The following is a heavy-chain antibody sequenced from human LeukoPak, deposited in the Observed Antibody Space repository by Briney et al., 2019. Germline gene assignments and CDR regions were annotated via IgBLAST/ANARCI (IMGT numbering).Heavy chain of an antibody. D-gene: IGHD3-22*01. J-gene: IGHJ3*02. V-gene: IGHV3-30*03. CDR2: ISYDGSNK. Sequence: GGSLRLSCAASGFTFSSYGMHWVRQAPGKGLEWVAVISYDGSNKYYADSVKGRFTISRDNSKNTLYLQMNSLRAEDTAVYYCATYYYDSSGYIDAFDIWAKGQWSPSLQ. CDR1: GFTFSSYG. CDR3: ATYYYDSSGYIDAFDI.